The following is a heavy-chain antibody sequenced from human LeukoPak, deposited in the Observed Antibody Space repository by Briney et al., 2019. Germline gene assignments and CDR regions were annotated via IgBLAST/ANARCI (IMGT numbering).Heavy chain of an antibody. V-gene: IGHV3-53*01. J-gene: IGHJ6*02. CDR3: ARDSPESLAAAGSRPPYGMDV. Sequence: GGSLRLSCAASGFTVSSNYMSWVRQAPGKGLEWVSVIYSGGSTYYADSVKGRFTISRDNSKNTLYLQMNSLRAEDTAVYYCARDSPESLAAAGSRPPYGMDVWGQGTTVTVSS. D-gene: IGHD6-13*01. CDR2: IYSGGST. CDR1: GFTVSSNY.